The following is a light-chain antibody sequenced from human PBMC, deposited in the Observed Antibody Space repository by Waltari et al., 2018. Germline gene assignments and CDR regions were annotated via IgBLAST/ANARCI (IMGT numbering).Light chain of an antibody. Sequence: DIRMTQSPSSLSASVGDRVSITCRASQNINTYLTWYQQISGKAPKLLIYSASRLHSGVPSRFSGSGSGTDFTLTISGLQPEDSATYYCQQSFRFPRDFGGGTQVEIK. CDR2: SAS. CDR3: QQSFRFPRD. CDR1: QNINTY. V-gene: IGKV1-39*01. J-gene: IGKJ4*01.